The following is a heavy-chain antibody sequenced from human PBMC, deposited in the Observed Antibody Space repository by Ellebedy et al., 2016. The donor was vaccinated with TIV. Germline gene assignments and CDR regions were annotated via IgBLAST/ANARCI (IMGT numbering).Heavy chain of an antibody. CDR3: TTPGPPYFTSSWYLHAFDI. V-gene: IGHV3-15*01. Sequence: GGSLRLXXVVSGFTFSNAWMNWVRQAPGKGLEWVGLIKSKTDGGTTDYAAPVKGRFVVSRDDSKNTLYLHMNSLRTEDTAVYYCTTPGPPYFTSSWYLHAFDIWGQGTMVTVSS. J-gene: IGHJ3*02. CDR2: IKSKTDGGTT. D-gene: IGHD6-13*01. CDR1: GFTFSNAW.